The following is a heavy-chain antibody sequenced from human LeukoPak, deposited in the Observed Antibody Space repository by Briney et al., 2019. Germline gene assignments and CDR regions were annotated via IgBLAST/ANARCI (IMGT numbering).Heavy chain of an antibody. CDR2: IYSGGRT. CDR1: GFTVSSNS. J-gene: IGHJ6*03. CDR3: ARAGRYYYGSGSLYYYYYYYMDV. V-gene: IGHV3-53*01. D-gene: IGHD3-10*01. Sequence: PGGSLRLSCPASGFTVSSNSMSWVRQAPGKGLEWVSVIYSGGRTYNAESLKGRFTIPRDKSKNTLYLQMNSLRAEDTAVYCCARAGRYYYGSGSLYYYYYYYMDVWGKGTTVTVSS.